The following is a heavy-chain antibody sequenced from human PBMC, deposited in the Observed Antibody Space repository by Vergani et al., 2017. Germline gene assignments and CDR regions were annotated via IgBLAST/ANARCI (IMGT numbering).Heavy chain of an antibody. CDR3: AKEAAAVEH. Sequence: QVQLQESGPGLVKPSETLSLTCTVSGGSISSFSWSWIRQPPGKGLEWSGSIYYSGSTNYNPALKTRVTISVDTSKNQFSLKVNSVTAADTAVYYCAKEAAAVEHWGQGTLVTVSS. CDR2: IYYSGST. CDR1: GGSISSFS. D-gene: IGHD6-13*01. V-gene: IGHV4-59*01. J-gene: IGHJ4*02.